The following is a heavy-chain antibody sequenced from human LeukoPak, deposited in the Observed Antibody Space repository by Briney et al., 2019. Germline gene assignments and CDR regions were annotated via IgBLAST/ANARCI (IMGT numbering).Heavy chain of an antibody. CDR1: GFTVSSNY. J-gene: IGHJ6*02. CDR2: IYSGGTT. Sequence: GGSLRLSCAASGFTVSSNYMNWVRQAPGKGLEWVSVIYSGGTTYYADSVKGRFTISRDSSKNTLYLQMNSLRAEDTAVYYCARATIATTDSMDVWGQGTTVTVSS. D-gene: IGHD2-21*01. V-gene: IGHV3-66*01. CDR3: ARATIATTDSMDV.